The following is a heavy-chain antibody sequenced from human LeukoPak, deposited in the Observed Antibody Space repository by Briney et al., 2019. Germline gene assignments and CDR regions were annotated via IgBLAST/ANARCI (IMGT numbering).Heavy chain of an antibody. J-gene: IGHJ4*02. CDR1: SGSFSGDY. CDR3: VRQRLPEYYFDY. D-gene: IGHD6-25*01. CDR2: VNHSGST. Sequence: SETLSLTCAVCSGSFSGDYWSWIRQPPGRGLEWIGEVNHSGSTNYNPSLKSRVTISVDTSKNQFSLKLTSVTAADTAVYYCVRQRLPEYYFDYWGQGTLVTVSS. V-gene: IGHV4-34*01.